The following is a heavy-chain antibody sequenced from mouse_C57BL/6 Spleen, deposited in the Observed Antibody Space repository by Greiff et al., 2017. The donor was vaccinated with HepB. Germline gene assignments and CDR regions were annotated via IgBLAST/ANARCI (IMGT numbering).Heavy chain of an antibody. V-gene: IGHV1-72*01. CDR3: ARDVGGYGYYYGSSHWFDV. J-gene: IGHJ1*03. CDR1: GYTFTSYW. CDR2: IDPNSGGT. D-gene: IGHD1-1*01. Sequence: QVQLQQPGAELVKPGASVKLSCKASGYTFTSYWMHWVKQRPGRGLEWIGRIDPNSGGTKYNEKFKSKATLTVDKPSSTAYMQLSSLTSEDSAAYYCARDVGGYGYYYGSSHWFDVWGTGTTVTVSS.